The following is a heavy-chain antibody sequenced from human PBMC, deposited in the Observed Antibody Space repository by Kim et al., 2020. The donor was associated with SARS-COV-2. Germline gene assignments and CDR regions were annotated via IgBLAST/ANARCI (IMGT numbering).Heavy chain of an antibody. Sequence: RFTISRDNSKNTLYLQMNSLRAEDTAVYYCASAHYDILTGYYGVGDAFDIWGQGTMVTVSS. J-gene: IGHJ3*02. D-gene: IGHD3-9*01. V-gene: IGHV3-53*01. CDR3: ASAHYDILTGYYGVGDAFDI.